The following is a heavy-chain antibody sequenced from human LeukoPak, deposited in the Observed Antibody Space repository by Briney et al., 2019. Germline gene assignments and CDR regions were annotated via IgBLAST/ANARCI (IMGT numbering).Heavy chain of an antibody. V-gene: IGHV3-30*04. J-gene: IGHJ4*02. D-gene: IGHD6-19*01. CDR2: ISYDGSNK. CDR1: GFTFSSYA. CDR3: AREGGGIAVADTYFDY. Sequence: PGGSLRLSCAASGFTFSSYAMHWVRQAPGKGLEWVAVISYDGSNKYYADSVKGRFTISRDNSKNTLYLQMNSLRAEDTAAYYCAREGGGIAVADTYFDYWGQGTLVTVSS.